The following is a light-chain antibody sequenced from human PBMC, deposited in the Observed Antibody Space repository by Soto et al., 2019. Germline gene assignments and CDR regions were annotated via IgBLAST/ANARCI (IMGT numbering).Light chain of an antibody. CDR2: GIS. V-gene: IGKV3-15*01. J-gene: IGKJ5*01. CDR3: QQCNNWPST. CDR1: QSVNSN. Sequence: EMVMTQYTAILYVSQVESSTVSCRASQSVNSNYLAWYQQHPGQPPRLLIYGISTRATGIPARFSGSGSGTEFSLTISSLQSEDFAVYYCQQCNNWPSTFGQGTLLEV.